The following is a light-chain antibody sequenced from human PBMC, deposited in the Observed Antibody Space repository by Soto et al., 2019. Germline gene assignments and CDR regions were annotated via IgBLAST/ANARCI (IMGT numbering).Light chain of an antibody. CDR2: EVN. CDR1: SSDAGSYKY. CDR3: SSYTSSDTWV. V-gene: IGLV2-14*03. Sequence: QSALTQPASVSGSPGQSITISCTGTSSDAGSYKYVSWYQQHPGKAPKLMIYEVNNRPSGVSNRFSGSKSGNTASLTISGLQAEDEADYYCSSYTSSDTWVFGGGTKLTVL. J-gene: IGLJ3*02.